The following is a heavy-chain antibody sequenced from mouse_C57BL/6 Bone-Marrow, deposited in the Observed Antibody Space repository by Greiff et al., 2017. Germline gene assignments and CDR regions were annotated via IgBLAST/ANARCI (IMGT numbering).Heavy chain of an antibody. CDR2: IYPRDGST. Sequence: VQLQQSGPELVKPGASVKLSCKASGYTFTSYDLNWVKQRPGQGLEWIGWIYPRDGSTKYNEKFKGKATLTVDTSSSAAYMELHRLTSEDSAVYFCGRDCGSSDWYFDVWGTGTTVTVSS. J-gene: IGHJ1*03. CDR1: GYTFTSYD. V-gene: IGHV1-85*01. D-gene: IGHD1-1*01. CDR3: GRDCGSSDWYFDV.